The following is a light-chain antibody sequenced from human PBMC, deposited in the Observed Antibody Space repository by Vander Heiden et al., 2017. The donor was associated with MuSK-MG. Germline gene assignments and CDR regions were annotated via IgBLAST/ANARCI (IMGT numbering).Light chain of an antibody. J-gene: IGLJ2*01. CDR2: RNN. CDR1: SSNIGSNN. Sequence: QSVLTQPPSASGTPGPRVTISCSGSSSNIGSNNVNWYQQRPGAAPKLLIYRNNQRHSGVPDRFSGSKSGTAATLAISGLQSEDEADYYCAAWEDSLNGVVFGGGTKLTVL. V-gene: IGLV1-44*01. CDR3: AAWEDSLNGVV.